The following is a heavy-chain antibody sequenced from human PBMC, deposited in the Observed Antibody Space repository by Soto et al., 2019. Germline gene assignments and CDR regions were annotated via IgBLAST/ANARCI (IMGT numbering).Heavy chain of an antibody. Sequence: GESLKISCKFSGYSFTSYWIGWVRQMPGKGLEWMGIIYPGDSDTRYSPSFQGHVTISADKSFTAAYLQWSSLKASDTAMYYCAQSPRLTEAFDIWGQGTMVTVSS. CDR1: GYSFTSYW. V-gene: IGHV5-51*01. J-gene: IGHJ3*02. CDR3: AQSPRLTEAFDI. CDR2: IYPGDSDT.